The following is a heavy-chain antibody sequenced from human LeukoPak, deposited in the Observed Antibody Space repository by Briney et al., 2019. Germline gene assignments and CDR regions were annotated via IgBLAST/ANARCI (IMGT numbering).Heavy chain of an antibody. D-gene: IGHD3-10*01. CDR3: ATSGRKLLWFGELLNFDY. Sequence: ASVKVSCKASGYTFTSYGISWVRQAPGQGLEWMGWISAYNGNTNYAQKLQGRVTMTTDTSTSTAYMELSSLRSEDTAVYYCATSGRKLLWFGELLNFDYWGQGTLVTVSS. V-gene: IGHV1-18*01. J-gene: IGHJ4*02. CDR2: ISAYNGNT. CDR1: GYTFTSYG.